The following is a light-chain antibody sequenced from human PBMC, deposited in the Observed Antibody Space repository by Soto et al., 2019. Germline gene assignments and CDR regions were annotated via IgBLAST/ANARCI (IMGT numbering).Light chain of an antibody. V-gene: IGKV3-20*01. Sequence: EIVLTQSPGTLSLSPGERATLSCRASQSVSSSYLAWYQQKPGQAPRPLIYGASSRAIGIPDRFSGSGSGTDSTLTISRLEPEDFAVYYCQQYGSSPWTFGQGTQVEIK. CDR3: QQYGSSPWT. J-gene: IGKJ1*01. CDR2: GAS. CDR1: QSVSSSY.